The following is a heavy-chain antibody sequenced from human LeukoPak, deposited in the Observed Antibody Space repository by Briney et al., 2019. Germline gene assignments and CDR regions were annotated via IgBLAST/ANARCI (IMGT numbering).Heavy chain of an antibody. CDR2: ISSNGGTT. Sequence: GGSLRLSCSASGFTFSTYAMHWVRQAPGKGLEYVSVISSNGGTTYYADSVKGRFTISRGNSKNTLYLQMSSLRAEDTALYYCVRDGRGCSSTSCYGDYWGQGTLVTVSS. CDR3: VRDGRGCSSTSCYGDY. CDR1: GFTFSTYA. D-gene: IGHD2-2*01. V-gene: IGHV3-64D*09. J-gene: IGHJ4*02.